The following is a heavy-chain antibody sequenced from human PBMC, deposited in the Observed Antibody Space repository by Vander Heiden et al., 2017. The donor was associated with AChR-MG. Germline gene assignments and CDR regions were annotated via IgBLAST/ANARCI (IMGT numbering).Heavy chain of an antibody. D-gene: IGHD4-17*01. CDR1: GGSISSGGYS. CDR2: IYQSGST. J-gene: IGHJ4*02. V-gene: IGHV4-30-2*01. Sequence: QLQLQESGSGLVRPSQTLSLTCAVSGGSISSGGYSWSWVRRPPGKGPEGIGNIYQSGSTFANPSLKSRVTISIDKSKNQFSLKLKSVTAADTAVYYCARGVYGDYMYFDYWGQGTRVTVSS. CDR3: ARGVYGDYMYFDY.